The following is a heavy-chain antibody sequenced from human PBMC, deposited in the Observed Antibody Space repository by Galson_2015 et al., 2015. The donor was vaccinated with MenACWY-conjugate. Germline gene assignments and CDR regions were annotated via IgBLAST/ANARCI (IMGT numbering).Heavy chain of an antibody. V-gene: IGHV5-51*01. CDR2: IHPADSDI. Sequence: QSGAEVKKPGESLKISCRGSGYTFTGYWIGWVRQMPGRGLEWLGMIHPADSDIKYSPSFQGQVTISADKSTSTSYLQWSSLKASDTAMYYCARPNAYGPFDYWGQGNLVTVSS. J-gene: IGHJ4*02. D-gene: IGHD2-8*01. CDR3: ARPNAYGPFDY. CDR1: GYTFTGYW.